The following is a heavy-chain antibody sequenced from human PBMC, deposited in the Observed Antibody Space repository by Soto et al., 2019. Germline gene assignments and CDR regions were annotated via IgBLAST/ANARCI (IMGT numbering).Heavy chain of an antibody. CDR3: ARESSSSWYEAFDY. J-gene: IGHJ4*02. V-gene: IGHV4-59*01. Sequence: SETLSLTCTVSGGSISTYYWSWIRQPPGKGLEWIGYIYYSGTTNYNPSLRSRVTISVDTSKNQFSLNLTSVTAADTAVYYCARESSSSWYEAFDYWGQGTLVTVSS. CDR1: GGSISTYY. D-gene: IGHD6-13*01. CDR2: IYYSGTT.